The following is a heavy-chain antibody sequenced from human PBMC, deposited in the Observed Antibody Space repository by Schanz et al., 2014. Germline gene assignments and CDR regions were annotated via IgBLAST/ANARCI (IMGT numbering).Heavy chain of an antibody. CDR2: INAANGNT. Sequence: QVQLVQSGAEVKEPGASVKVSCEASRYTFNTYGLNWVRQAPGQGLEWMGWINAANGNTRYSQKFQGRVTITRDTSASTAYMELSSLRSEDTAVYYCARGRTFDYWGQGTLVTVSS. CDR1: RYTFNTYG. CDR3: ARGRTFDY. V-gene: IGHV1-18*01. J-gene: IGHJ4*02.